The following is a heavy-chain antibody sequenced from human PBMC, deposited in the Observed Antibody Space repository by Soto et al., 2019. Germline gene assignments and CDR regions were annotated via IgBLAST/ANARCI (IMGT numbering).Heavy chain of an antibody. J-gene: IGHJ6*03. Sequence: QVQLQESGPGLVKPSETLSPTCTVSGGSISSYYWSWIRQPPGKGLEWIGYIYYSGSTNYNPSLKSRVTISVDTSKNQFSLKLSSVTAADTAVYYCARGAAPNYYYYYYMDVWGKGTTVTVSS. CDR1: GGSISSYY. V-gene: IGHV4-59*08. CDR3: ARGAAPNYYYYYYMDV. D-gene: IGHD3-16*01. CDR2: IYYSGST.